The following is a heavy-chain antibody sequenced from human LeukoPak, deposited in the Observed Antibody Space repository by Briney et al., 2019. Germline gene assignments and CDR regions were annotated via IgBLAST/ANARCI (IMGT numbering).Heavy chain of an antibody. V-gene: IGHV1-2*02. Sequence: GASVKVSCKASGYTFTGHYMHWVRQAPGQGLEWVGWINPNSGGTNYAQKFQGRVTMTRDASISTAYMELSRLRSDDTAVYYCARGYDYYYYYMDVWGKGTTVTVSS. J-gene: IGHJ6*03. CDR2: INPNSGGT. CDR1: GYTFTGHY. D-gene: IGHD1-1*01. CDR3: ARGYDYYYYYMDV.